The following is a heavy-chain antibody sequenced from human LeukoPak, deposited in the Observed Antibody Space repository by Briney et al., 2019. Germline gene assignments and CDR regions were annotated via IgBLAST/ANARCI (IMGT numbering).Heavy chain of an antibody. CDR3: ARGPETTWNYDTSGYPYYFDY. CDR1: GGTFSTYA. D-gene: IGHD3-22*01. CDR2: IIPIFSTP. Sequence: SVKVSCKASGGTFSTYAINWVRQAPGQGLEWVGGIIPIFSTPNYAQNFQGRVTITADESTSTAYMELSSLRSEDTAVYYCARGPETTWNYDTSGYPYYFDYWGQGTLVTVSS. J-gene: IGHJ4*02. V-gene: IGHV1-69*01.